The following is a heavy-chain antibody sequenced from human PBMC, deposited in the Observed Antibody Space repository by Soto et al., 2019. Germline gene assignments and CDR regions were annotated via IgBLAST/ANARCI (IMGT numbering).Heavy chain of an antibody. D-gene: IGHD6-13*01. J-gene: IGHJ4*02. CDR3: ARSTRSSPYFEF. Sequence: GESLKISCQCSGYTFSNFWIGWVRQLPGQGLEWMGIIYPGDHETRYSPSFLGKVTISAETSINTAYLQWSSLEASDSAFYSCARSTRSSPYFEFWGQGALVTFSS. CDR1: GYTFSNFW. V-gene: IGHV5-51*01. CDR2: IYPGDHET.